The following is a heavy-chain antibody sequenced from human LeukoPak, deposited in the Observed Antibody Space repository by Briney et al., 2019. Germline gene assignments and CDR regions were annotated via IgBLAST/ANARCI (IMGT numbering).Heavy chain of an antibody. V-gene: IGHV4-34*01. CDR1: GGSSSGYY. D-gene: IGHD1-26*01. Sequence: SETLSLTCADYGGSSSGYYWTWIRQPPGKGLEWIGEINQSGSTKYNPPLKSRVTISVDTSKNQFSLKLTSVTAADTAMYFCARSFSEKFYFESWGQGTLVTVSS. CDR3: ARSFSEKFYFES. CDR2: INQSGST. J-gene: IGHJ4*02.